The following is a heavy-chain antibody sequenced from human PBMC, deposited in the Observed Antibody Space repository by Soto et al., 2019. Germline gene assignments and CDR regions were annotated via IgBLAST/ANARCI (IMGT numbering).Heavy chain of an antibody. CDR3: VKRDHTLLTGNH. J-gene: IGHJ5*02. CDR2: ITSNSGKT. CDR1: GFIFNNYV. V-gene: IGHV3-64D*06. D-gene: IGHD3-9*01. Sequence: LRLSCLTSGFIFNNYVMHWVRQAPGKGLEYVSAITSNSGKTYYADSVKGRFTISRDSSKNTVFLHMSSLRAEDTAVYYCVKRDHTLLTGNHWGQGTLVTVSS.